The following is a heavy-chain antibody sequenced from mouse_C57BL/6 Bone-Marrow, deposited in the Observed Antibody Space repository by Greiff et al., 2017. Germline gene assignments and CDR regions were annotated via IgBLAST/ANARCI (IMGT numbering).Heavy chain of an antibody. V-gene: IGHV1-81*01. CDR3: ARFYELFAY. D-gene: IGHD2-3*01. Sequence: QVQLQQSGAELARPGASVKLSCKASGYTFTSYGISWVKQRTGQGLEWIGEIYPRSGNTYYNEKFKGKATLTADKSSSTAYMELRSLTSEDSAVYFCARFYELFAYWGQGTLVTVSA. CDR2: IYPRSGNT. J-gene: IGHJ3*01. CDR1: GYTFTSYG.